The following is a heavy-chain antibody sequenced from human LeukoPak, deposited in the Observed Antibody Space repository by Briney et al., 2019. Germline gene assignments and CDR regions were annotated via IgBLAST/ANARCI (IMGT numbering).Heavy chain of an antibody. J-gene: IGHJ3*02. Sequence: SETLSLTCTVCGGSISSSSYYWSWIRQPPGKGLEWIGEINHSGSTNYNPSLKSRVTISVDTSKNQFSLKLSSVTAADTAVYYCARYLRPGALDIWGQGTMVTVSS. CDR2: INHSGST. V-gene: IGHV4-39*07. CDR3: ARYLRPGALDI. CDR1: GGSISSSSYY. D-gene: IGHD4-17*01.